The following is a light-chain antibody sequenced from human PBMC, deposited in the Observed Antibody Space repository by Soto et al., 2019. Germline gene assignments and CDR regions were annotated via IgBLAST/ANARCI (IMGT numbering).Light chain of an antibody. CDR1: SSDIGGYNY. J-gene: IGLJ1*01. CDR3: SSYTSSSTLYV. Sequence: QSVLTQPASVSGSPGQSITISCTGTSSDIGGYNYVSWYQHHPGKAPKVVIYEVTNRPSGVSNRFSGSKSGATASLTISGLHAEDEADYYCSSYTSSSTLYVFGTGTNVTVL. CDR2: EVT. V-gene: IGLV2-14*01.